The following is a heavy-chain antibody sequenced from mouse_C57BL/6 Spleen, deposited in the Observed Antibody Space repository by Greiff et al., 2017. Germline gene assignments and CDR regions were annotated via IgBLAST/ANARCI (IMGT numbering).Heavy chain of an antibody. CDR3: ARDRNGSFAY. Sequence: VQLQQSGPELVKPGASVKISCKASGYAFSSSWMNWVKQRPGQGLEWIGRIYPGDGDTNYNGKFKGKATWTADKSSSTAYMQLSSLTSEDSAVYYYARDRNGSFAYWGKGTLVSVSA. D-gene: IGHD2-14*01. CDR2: IYPGDGDT. V-gene: IGHV1-82*01. J-gene: IGHJ3*01. CDR1: GYAFSSSW.